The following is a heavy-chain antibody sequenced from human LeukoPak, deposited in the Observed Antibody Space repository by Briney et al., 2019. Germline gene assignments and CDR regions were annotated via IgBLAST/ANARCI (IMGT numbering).Heavy chain of an antibody. Sequence: PGGSLRLSCAASGFTFSDYYMCWIGQAPGKGLEWVSYMSSSGSTIYYADSVKGRFTISRDNAKNSLYLQMNSLRAEDTAVYYCARVSRGPIITMVRGVNDYWGQGTLVTVSS. J-gene: IGHJ4*02. V-gene: IGHV3-11*01. CDR3: ARVSRGPIITMVRGVNDY. CDR1: GFTFSDYY. CDR2: MSSSGSTI. D-gene: IGHD3-10*01.